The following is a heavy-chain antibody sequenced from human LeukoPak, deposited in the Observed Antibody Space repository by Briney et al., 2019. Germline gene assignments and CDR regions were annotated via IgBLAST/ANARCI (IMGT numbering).Heavy chain of an antibody. CDR3: ATDRLDLPGNWFDP. V-gene: IGHV1-24*01. D-gene: IGHD3-10*01. Sequence: ASVKVSCKVSGYTLTELSMHWVRQAPGKGLEWMGGFDPEDGETIYAQKFQGRVTMTEDTSTDTAYMELSSLRSEDTAVYYRATDRLDLPGNWFDPWGQGALVTVSS. CDR2: FDPEDGET. J-gene: IGHJ5*02. CDR1: GYTLTELS.